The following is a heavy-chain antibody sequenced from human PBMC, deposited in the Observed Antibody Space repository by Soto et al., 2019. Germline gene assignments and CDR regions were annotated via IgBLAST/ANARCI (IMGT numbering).Heavy chain of an antibody. CDR3: ASAVTTPEDYFDY. D-gene: IGHD4-4*01. J-gene: IGHJ4*02. CDR2: IYYSGST. V-gene: IGHV4-39*01. Sequence: LSLTCTVSGGSISSSSYYWGWIRQPPGKGLEWIGSIYYSGSTYYNPSLKSRVTISVDTSKNQFSRKLSSVTAADTAVYYCASAVTTPEDYFDYWGQGTLVTVSS. CDR1: GGSISSSSYY.